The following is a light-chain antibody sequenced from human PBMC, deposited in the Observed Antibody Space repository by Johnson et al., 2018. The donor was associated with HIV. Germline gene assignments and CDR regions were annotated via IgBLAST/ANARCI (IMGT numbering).Light chain of an antibody. CDR1: SSNIADNY. V-gene: IGLV1-51*01. J-gene: IGLJ1*01. Sequence: QSVLTQPPSVSAAPGQQVTISCSGSSSNIADNYVSWYQQLPGTAPKLLIFDNHDRPSGLPDRFSASKSGTSATLGITGLQTGDEADYYCGTWDSSLSADVFGTGTKVTVL. CDR3: GTWDSSLSADV. CDR2: DNH.